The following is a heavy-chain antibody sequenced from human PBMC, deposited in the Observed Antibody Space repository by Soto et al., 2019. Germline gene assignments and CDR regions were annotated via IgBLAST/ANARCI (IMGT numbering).Heavy chain of an antibody. CDR1: GFTFSNYA. Sequence: QVQLVESGGGVVQPGRSLRLSCAASGFTFSNYAMHWVRRAPGKGLEWVAVISYDGTTEYYADSVKGRFTISRDNSKNTVYLQLSGLRAEDTAVFYCARDPDQYNLGTYYTHFDYWGQGTLVTVSS. D-gene: IGHD3-10*01. CDR2: ISYDGTTE. CDR3: ARDPDQYNLGTYYTHFDY. J-gene: IGHJ4*02. V-gene: IGHV3-30-3*01.